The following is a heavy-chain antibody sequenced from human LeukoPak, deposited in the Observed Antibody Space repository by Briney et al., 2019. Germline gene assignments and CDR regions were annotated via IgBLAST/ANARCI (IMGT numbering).Heavy chain of an antibody. D-gene: IGHD2-21*02. V-gene: IGHV5-51*01. J-gene: IGHJ5*02. CDR1: GYSFTSYW. Sequence: GESLKISCKGSGYSFTSYWIGWVRQMPGKGLEWMGIIYPGDSDTRYSPSFQGQVTIAADKSISTAYLQWSSLKASDTAMYYCARQYGRAVGGDYSNWFDPWGQGTLVTVSS. CDR3: ARQYGRAVGGDYSNWFDP. CDR2: IYPGDSDT.